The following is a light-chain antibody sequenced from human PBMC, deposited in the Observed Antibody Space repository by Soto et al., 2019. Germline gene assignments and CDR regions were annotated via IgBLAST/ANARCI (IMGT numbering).Light chain of an antibody. V-gene: IGKV1-39*01. CDR1: QTISSW. CDR3: QPSYSSTPT. CDR2: AAS. Sequence: DIQMTQGPSTLSGSSGCRCAITWRASQTISSWLAWYQQKTGKAPKLLIFAASGLQRGVPSRLSGTTYAPDLPIPTTSMKNEDLETHYCQPSYSSTPTFGPGTKVDIK. J-gene: IGKJ1*01.